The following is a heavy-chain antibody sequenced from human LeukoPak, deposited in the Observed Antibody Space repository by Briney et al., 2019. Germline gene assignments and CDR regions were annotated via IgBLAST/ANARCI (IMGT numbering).Heavy chain of an antibody. CDR2: IYYSGST. Sequence: SETLSLTCTASGGSISSSSYYWGWIRQPPGKGLEWIGSIYYSGSTYYNPSLKSRVTISVDTSKNQFSLKLSSVTAADTAVYYCARVDCSGGSCSTWFDYWGQGTLVTVSS. V-gene: IGHV4-39*01. CDR1: GGSISSSSYY. J-gene: IGHJ4*02. D-gene: IGHD2-15*01. CDR3: ARVDCSGGSCSTWFDY.